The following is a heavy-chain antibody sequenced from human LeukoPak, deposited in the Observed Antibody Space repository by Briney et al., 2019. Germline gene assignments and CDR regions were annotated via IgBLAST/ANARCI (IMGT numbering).Heavy chain of an antibody. Sequence: VGSLRLSRAASGFTFSSYAMSWVRQAPGTELEWVSDIRGSGGSTYYADSVKGRFTISRDNSKNTLYLQMNSLRAEDTAVYYCAKVPYDSSGYYYFDYWGQGTLVIVSS. CDR2: IRGSGGST. D-gene: IGHD3-22*01. CDR1: GFTFSSYA. V-gene: IGHV3-23*01. J-gene: IGHJ4*02. CDR3: AKVPYDSSGYYYFDY.